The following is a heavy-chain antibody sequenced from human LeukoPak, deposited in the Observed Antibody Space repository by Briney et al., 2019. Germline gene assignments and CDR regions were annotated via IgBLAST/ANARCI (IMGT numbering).Heavy chain of an antibody. J-gene: IGHJ4*02. CDR1: GFTFGSYA. CDR3: AKHQHIVVVPAYFDY. V-gene: IGHV3-23*01. D-gene: IGHD2-2*01. CDR2: ISGSGGST. Sequence: GGSLRLSCAASGFTFGSYAMSWVRQAPGKGLEWVSAISGSGGSTYYADSVKGRFTISRDNSKNTLYLQMNSLRAEDTAVYYCAKHQHIVVVPAYFDYWGQGTLVTVSS.